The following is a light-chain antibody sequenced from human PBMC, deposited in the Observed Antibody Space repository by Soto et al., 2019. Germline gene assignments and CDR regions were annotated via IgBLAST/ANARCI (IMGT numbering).Light chain of an antibody. CDR3: QQYFEWPPMT. CDR1: ETVATN. J-gene: IGKJ1*01. V-gene: IGKV3-15*01. CDR2: GAS. Sequence: VMTQSPATLSVSPGERATLSCWASETVATNLAWYQQKPGQAPRLLISGASTRAAGISDRFRGSGSGTEFTLTSSRLRSEDSAIYYCQQYFEWPPMTFGQGTKVEI.